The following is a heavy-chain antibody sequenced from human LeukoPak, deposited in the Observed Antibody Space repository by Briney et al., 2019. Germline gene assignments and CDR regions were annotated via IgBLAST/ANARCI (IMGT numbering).Heavy chain of an antibody. CDR1: GFTFSSYA. CDR2: ISGSGGST. V-gene: IGHV3-23*01. Sequence: GGSLRLSCAASGFTFSSYAMSWVRQAPGKGLEWVSGISGSGGSTYYADSVKGRFTVSRDNSKNTLYLQMNSLRAEDTAVYYCAKGREVVTARPSDYWGQGTLVTVSS. CDR3: AKGREVVTARPSDY. D-gene: IGHD2-21*02. J-gene: IGHJ4*02.